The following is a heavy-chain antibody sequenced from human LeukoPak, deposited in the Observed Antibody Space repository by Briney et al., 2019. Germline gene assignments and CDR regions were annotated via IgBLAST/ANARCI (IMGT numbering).Heavy chain of an antibody. CDR2: INGDGSTT. V-gene: IGHV3-74*01. CDR3: ATGNYYDSRGYYTFGH. Sequence: GGSLRLSCAASGFRFSSYVMSWVRQAPGKGLVWVSRINGDGSTTSYADSVKGGFTISRDNAKNTLYLQMNSLRAEDTAVYYCATGNYYDSRGYYTFGHWGQGTLVTVSS. D-gene: IGHD3-22*01. J-gene: IGHJ1*01. CDR1: GFRFSSYV.